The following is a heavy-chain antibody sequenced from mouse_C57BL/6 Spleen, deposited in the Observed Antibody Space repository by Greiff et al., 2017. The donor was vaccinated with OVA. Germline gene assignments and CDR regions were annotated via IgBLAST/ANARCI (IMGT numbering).Heavy chain of an antibody. J-gene: IGHJ2*01. CDR2: ISSGGSYT. Sequence: EVKLVESGGDLVKPGGSLKLSCAASGFTFSSYGMSWVRQTPDKRLEWVATISSGGSYTYYPDSVKGRFTISRDNAKNTLYLQMSSLKSEDTAMYYWARQERDSPEGYWGQGTTLTVSS. V-gene: IGHV5-6*01. CDR1: GFTFSSYG. CDR3: ARQERDSPEGY.